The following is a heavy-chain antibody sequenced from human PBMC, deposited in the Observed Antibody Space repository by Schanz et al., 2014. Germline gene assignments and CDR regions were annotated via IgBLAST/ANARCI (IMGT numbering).Heavy chain of an antibody. CDR2: INSVGSNT. CDR1: GFTFSSHW. V-gene: IGHV3-74*01. D-gene: IGHD3-10*01. Sequence: EVQLVQSGGGLVQPGGSLRLSCAASGFTFSSHWMHWVHQDPGKGLVWVARINSVGSNTDYADSVTGRFTISRDNAKNTLYLQMNTLRAEDTAVYYCAKQHIVRGVIYLNWFDSWGQGTLVTVSS. CDR3: AKQHIVRGVIYLNWFDS. J-gene: IGHJ5*01.